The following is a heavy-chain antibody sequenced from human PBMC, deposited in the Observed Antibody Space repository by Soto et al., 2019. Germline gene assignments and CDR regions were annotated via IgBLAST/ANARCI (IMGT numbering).Heavy chain of an antibody. CDR2: IKHDGSEK. CDR3: ARKGVRITYYYYYIMDV. CDR1: GFTFSSYW. V-gene: IGHV3-7*01. J-gene: IGHJ6*02. D-gene: IGHD3-10*01. Sequence: EVQLVESGGGLVQPGGSLRLSCTASGFTFSSYWMSWVRQAPGKGLEWVASIKHDGSEKNYVDSVKGRFTISTDNAKKTVLLQMSIRKAEDSAVYSCARKGVRITYYYYYIMDVWGQGTPVTVSS.